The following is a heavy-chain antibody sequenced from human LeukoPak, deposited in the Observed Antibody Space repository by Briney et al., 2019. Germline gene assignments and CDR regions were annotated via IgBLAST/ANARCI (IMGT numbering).Heavy chain of an antibody. CDR1: GFTFSNAW. CDR2: IKGKTDGGTT. V-gene: IGHV3-15*01. D-gene: IGHD3-10*01. J-gene: IGHJ4*02. Sequence: GGSLRLSCAASGFTFSNAWMSWVRQAPGKGLEWVGRIKGKTDGGTTDYAAPVKGRFTISRDDSKNTLYLQMNSLKTEDTAVYYCTTDLFSDYYGSRGYWGQGTLVTVSS. CDR3: TTDLFSDYYGSRGY.